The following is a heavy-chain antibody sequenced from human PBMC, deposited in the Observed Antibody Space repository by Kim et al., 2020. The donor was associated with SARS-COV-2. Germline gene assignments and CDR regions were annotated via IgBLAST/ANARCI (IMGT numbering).Heavy chain of an antibody. D-gene: IGHD3-10*01. Sequence: GGSLRLSCAASGFTVSSNYMSWVRQAPGKGLEWVSVIYSGGSTYYADSVKGRLTISRDNSKNTLYLQMNSLRAEDTAVYYCARGFSKYGWTYYYGMDVWGQGTTVTVSS. CDR2: IYSGGST. CDR1: GFTVSSNY. V-gene: IGHV3-53*01. J-gene: IGHJ6*02. CDR3: ARGFSKYGWTYYYGMDV.